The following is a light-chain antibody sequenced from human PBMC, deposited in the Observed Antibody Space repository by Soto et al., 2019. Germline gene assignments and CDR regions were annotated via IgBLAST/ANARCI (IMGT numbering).Light chain of an antibody. CDR1: SGHGNYV. J-gene: IGLJ2*01. CDR3: QTGDTGIEV. V-gene: IGLV4-69*01. CDR2: VKSDGSH. Sequence: QLVLTQSPSASASLGASVKLTCTLSSGHGNYVIAWHQQRPEKGPRYLMKVKSDGSHSKGDGIRARFSGSSSGAERYLAISSLQSEDEADYYGQTGDTGIEVFGRGTKVTVL.